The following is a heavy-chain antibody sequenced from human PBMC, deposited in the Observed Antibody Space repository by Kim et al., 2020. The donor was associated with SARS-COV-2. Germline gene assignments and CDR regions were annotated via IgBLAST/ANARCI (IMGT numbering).Heavy chain of an antibody. J-gene: IGHJ1*01. CDR1: GFTFSNAW. CDR2: IKSKTDGGTT. D-gene: IGHD2-2*01. Sequence: GGSLRLSCAASGFTFSNAWMSWVRQAPGKGLEWVGRIKSKTDGGTTDYAAPVKGRFTISRDDSKNTLYLQMNSLKTEDTAVYYCTTDSGGQYHRSARVYFQHWGQGTLVTVSS. V-gene: IGHV3-15*01. CDR3: TTDSGGQYHRSARVYFQH.